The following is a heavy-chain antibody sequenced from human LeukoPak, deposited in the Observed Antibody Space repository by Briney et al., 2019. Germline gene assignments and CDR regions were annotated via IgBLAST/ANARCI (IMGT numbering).Heavy chain of an antibody. CDR3: ASPDGTVDDYYSMDV. V-gene: IGHV1-69*04. D-gene: IGHD3/OR15-3a*01. CDR1: GNTFSRSA. CDR2: IIPILGLA. Sequence: SVKVSCKASGNTFSRSAITWVRQAPGQGLEWMGRIIPILGLANYAQKFQGRVTITADKSTSTAFMEVSSLRSEDTAVCYCASPDGTVDDYYSMDVWGQGTTVTVSS. J-gene: IGHJ6*02.